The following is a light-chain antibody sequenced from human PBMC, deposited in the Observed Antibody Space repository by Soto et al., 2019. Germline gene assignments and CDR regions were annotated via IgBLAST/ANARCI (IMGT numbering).Light chain of an antibody. CDR2: DAS. Sequence: EIVLTQSPATLSLSPGERATLSCRASQSFISIYLAWYQHKPGQAPRLLIYDASNRASGIPASFSGSGSGTDFHPTISRLAHEDFAVYYCQQSSKWPITFGQGTRLEI. CDR1: QSFISIY. CDR3: QQSSKWPIT. J-gene: IGKJ5*01. V-gene: IGKV3D-20*02.